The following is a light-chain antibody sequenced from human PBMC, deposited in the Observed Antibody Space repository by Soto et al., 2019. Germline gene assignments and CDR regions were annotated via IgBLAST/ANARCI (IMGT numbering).Light chain of an antibody. CDR3: SSYTSSSTLLYV. J-gene: IGLJ1*01. CDR2: DVS. Sequence: SVLTQPASGSGSPGQSITISCTGTSSDVGGYNYVSWYQQHPGKAPKLMIYDVSNRPSGVSNRFSGSKSGNTASLTISGLQAEDEADYYCSSYTSSSTLLYVFGTGTKVTVL. CDR1: SSDVGGYNY. V-gene: IGLV2-14*01.